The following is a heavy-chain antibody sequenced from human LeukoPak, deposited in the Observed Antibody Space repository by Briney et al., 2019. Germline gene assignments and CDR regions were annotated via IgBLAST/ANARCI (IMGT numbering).Heavy chain of an antibody. CDR2: INPNSGGT. D-gene: IGHD6-13*01. CDR3: ARGAATGTLWYYYYYMDV. V-gene: IGHV1-2*02. CDR1: GYTFTGYY. J-gene: IGHJ6*03. Sequence: ASVSVSFTASGYTFTGYYMHWVGQAPGQGPEWMGWINPNSGGTNYAQKLQGRVTMTRDPSISTAYMELSSLRSDDTAVYYCARGAATGTLWYYYYYMDVWGKGTTVTVSS.